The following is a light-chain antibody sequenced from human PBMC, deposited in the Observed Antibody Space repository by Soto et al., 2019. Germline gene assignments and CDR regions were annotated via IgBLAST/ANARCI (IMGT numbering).Light chain of an antibody. Sequence: EIVISQSPSTLSVSQGERATLSCRASQSVSSNLAWYQQKPGQAPRLLIYGASTRATGIPARFSGSGSGTEFTLTISSLQSEDFAVYYCQQYNTWPPWTFGQGTKVAIK. CDR1: QSVSSN. J-gene: IGKJ1*01. V-gene: IGKV3-15*01. CDR3: QQYNTWPPWT. CDR2: GAS.